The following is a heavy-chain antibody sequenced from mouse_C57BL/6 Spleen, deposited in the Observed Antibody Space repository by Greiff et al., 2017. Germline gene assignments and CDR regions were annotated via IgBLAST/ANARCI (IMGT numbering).Heavy chain of an antibody. V-gene: IGHV1-15*01. Sequence: QVQLQQSGAELVRPGASVTLSCKASGYTFTDYEMHWVKQTPVHGLEWIGALDPETGGTAYNQKFKGKAILTADKSTSTAYMELRSLTSEDSAVYYCTRPYRSDVRAMDYWGQGTSVTVSS. D-gene: IGHD2-14*01. J-gene: IGHJ4*01. CDR2: LDPETGGT. CDR3: TRPYRSDVRAMDY. CDR1: GYTFTDYE.